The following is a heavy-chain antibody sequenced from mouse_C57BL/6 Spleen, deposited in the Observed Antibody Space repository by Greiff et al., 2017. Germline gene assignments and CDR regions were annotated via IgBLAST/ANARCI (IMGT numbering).Heavy chain of an antibody. V-gene: IGHV14-2*01. CDR1: GFNIQDYY. D-gene: IGHD1-1*01. CDR3: ASDYYGSRYFAS. J-gene: IGHJ2*01. CDR2: IDPEDGEP. Sequence: EVQLQQSGAELVKPGASVKLSCPASGFNIQDYYMHWVKQRTEQGLEWIGRIDPEDGEPKYAPKFQGKATITADTSSNTAYLQLSSLTSADTAVYYCASDYYGSRYFASWGPGTTPPVSS.